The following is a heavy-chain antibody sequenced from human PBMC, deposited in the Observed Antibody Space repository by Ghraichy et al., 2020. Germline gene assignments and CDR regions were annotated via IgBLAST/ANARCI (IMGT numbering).Heavy chain of an antibody. CDR1: GGSISSYY. CDR2: IYYSGST. J-gene: IGHJ6*02. V-gene: IGHV4-59*01. CDR3: ARGVQWGIAVAGTRYYGMDV. D-gene: IGHD6-19*01. Sequence: SQTLSLTCTVSGGSISSYYWSWIRQPPGKGLEWIGYIYYSGSTNYNPSLKSRVTISVDTSKNQFSLKLSSVTAADTAVYYCARGVQWGIAVAGTRYYGMDVSGQGTTVTVSS.